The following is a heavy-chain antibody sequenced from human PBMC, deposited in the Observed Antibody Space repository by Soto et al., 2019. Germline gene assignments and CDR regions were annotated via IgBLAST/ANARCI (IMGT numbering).Heavy chain of an antibody. CDR3: ARDSDWNLDN. D-gene: IGHD1-1*01. J-gene: IGHJ4*02. CDR2: ISTDKGNT. CDR1: GYSFTTYG. V-gene: IGHV1-18*01. Sequence: ASVKVSCKASGYSFTTYGMTWVRQAPGQGLEWMGWISTDKGNTKYAQNFQSRATLTTDTSTSTAYMELRSLRSDDTAVYYCARDSDWNLDNWGQGTLCTVSS.